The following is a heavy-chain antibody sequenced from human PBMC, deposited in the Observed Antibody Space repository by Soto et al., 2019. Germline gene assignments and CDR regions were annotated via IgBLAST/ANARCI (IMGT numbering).Heavy chain of an antibody. CDR3: ARGLVVPAAIPTDNDAFDI. CDR2: IYHSGST. J-gene: IGHJ3*02. V-gene: IGHV4-4*02. Sequence: QVQLQESGPGLVKPSGTLSLTCAVSSGSISSSNWWSWVRQPPGKGLEWIGEIYHSGSTNYNPSLESRVTISVDKSKNQFSLKLSSVTAADTAVYYCARGLVVPAAIPTDNDAFDIWGQGTMVTVSS. CDR1: SGSISSSNW. D-gene: IGHD2-2*01.